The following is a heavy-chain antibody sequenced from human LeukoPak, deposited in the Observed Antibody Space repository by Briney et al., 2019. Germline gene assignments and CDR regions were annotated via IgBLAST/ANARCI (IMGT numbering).Heavy chain of an antibody. D-gene: IGHD2-8*01. V-gene: IGHV4-39*01. CDR3: ARLLPPSNSYMDV. CDR1: GGSISSSSYY. CDR2: IYYSGST. Sequence: PSETLSLTCTVSGGSISSSSYYWGWIRQPPGKGLEWIGSIYYSGSTYYNPSLKSRVTISVDTSKNQFSLKLSSVTAADTAVYYCARLLPPSNSYMDVWGKGTTVTVSS. J-gene: IGHJ6*03.